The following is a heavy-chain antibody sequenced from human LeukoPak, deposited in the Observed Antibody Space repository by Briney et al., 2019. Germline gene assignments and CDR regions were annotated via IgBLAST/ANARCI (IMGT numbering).Heavy chain of an antibody. D-gene: IGHD2-2*01. Sequence: PPGGSLRLSCAASGNYWMHWVRQAPGKGLLWVSHINSDGSWTTYADSVKGRFTISKDNAKNTVYLQMNNLGAEDTAVYYCVSFYETYWGRGTLVTVSS. CDR1: GNYW. CDR2: INSDGSWT. CDR3: VSFYETY. J-gene: IGHJ4*02. V-gene: IGHV3-74*01.